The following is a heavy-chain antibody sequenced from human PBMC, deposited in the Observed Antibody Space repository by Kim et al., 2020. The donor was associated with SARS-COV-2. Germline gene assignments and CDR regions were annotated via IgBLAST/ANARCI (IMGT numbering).Heavy chain of an antibody. CDR3: ARVSTAYCGGDCYLDYFDY. J-gene: IGHJ4*02. V-gene: IGHV3-30*07. D-gene: IGHD2-21*02. Sequence: GRFAISRDNSKNTLYLQMNSLRAEDTAVYYCARVSTAYCGGDCYLDYFDYWGQGTLVTVSS.